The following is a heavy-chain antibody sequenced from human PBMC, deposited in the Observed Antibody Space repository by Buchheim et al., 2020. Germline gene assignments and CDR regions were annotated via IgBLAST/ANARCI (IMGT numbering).Heavy chain of an antibody. V-gene: IGHV3-7*01. J-gene: IGHJ4*01. Sequence: EVQLVESGGGLVQPGGSLRLSCATSGFTFSDYWMSWVRRTPGKGLEWVANINHDGREEYYVDSMKGRFTISRDNAQNSLYLQMNSLRAEDTAVYYCARAGAKGTVDYWGQGTL. CDR2: INHDGREE. CDR1: GFTFSDYW. D-gene: IGHD1-1*01. CDR3: ARAGAKGTVDY.